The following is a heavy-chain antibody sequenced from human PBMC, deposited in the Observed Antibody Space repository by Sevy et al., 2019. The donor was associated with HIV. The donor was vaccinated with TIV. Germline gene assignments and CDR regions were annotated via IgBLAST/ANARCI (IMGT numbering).Heavy chain of an antibody. J-gene: IGHJ6*02. CDR1: GYTFTSYA. D-gene: IGHD3-10*01. CDR3: ARTLGGSGSYYGNTNYYYYYYGMDV. CDR2: INAGNGNT. V-gene: IGHV1-3*01. Sequence: ASVKVSCKASGYTFTSYAMHWVRQAPGQRLEWMGWINAGNGNTKYSQKFQGRVTITRDTSASTAYMELSSLRSEDTAVYYCARTLGGSGSYYGNTNYYYYYYGMDVWGQGTTVTVSS.